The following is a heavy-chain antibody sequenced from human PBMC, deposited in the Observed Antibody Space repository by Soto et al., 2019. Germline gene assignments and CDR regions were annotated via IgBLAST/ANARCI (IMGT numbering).Heavy chain of an antibody. Sequence: GESLKISCKGSGYSFTTYWLAWVRQMPGKGLEYMGIIYPGDSYARYSPSFQGQVTLSADKSISTAYLQWTSLKASDTAIYYCARARVSTPRLEDPFDIWGQGTMVTVSS. V-gene: IGHV5-51*01. CDR1: GYSFTTYW. D-gene: IGHD5-12*01. CDR2: IYPGDSYA. CDR3: ARARVSTPRLEDPFDI. J-gene: IGHJ3*02.